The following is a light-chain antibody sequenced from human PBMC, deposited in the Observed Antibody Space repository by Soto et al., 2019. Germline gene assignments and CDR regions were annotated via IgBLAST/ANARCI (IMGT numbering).Light chain of an antibody. V-gene: IGKV3D-15*01. J-gene: IGKJ1*01. CDR3: HQYHLWPWT. Sequence: EIVLTQSPGTLSLSPGERATLSCRASQSVSSTHLAWYQKKPGQAPRLLIYGASTRATGIPARFSGSGSGTEFTLTISSLQYEDFAVYYCHQYHLWPWTFGQGTKVDIK. CDR2: GAS. CDR1: QSVSSTH.